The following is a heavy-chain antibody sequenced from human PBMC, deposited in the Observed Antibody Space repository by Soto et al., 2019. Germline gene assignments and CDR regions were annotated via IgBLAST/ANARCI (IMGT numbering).Heavy chain of an antibody. D-gene: IGHD4-17*01. CDR2: IRQDGSEK. CDR1: GFTFSSNW. V-gene: IGHV3-7*05. J-gene: IGHJ4*02. CDR3: ARDVDADFRTDFDY. Sequence: PGGSLRLSCVGSGFTFSSNWMTWVRQAPGKGLEWVGNIRQDGSEKKYAASARGRFTISRDNAENSVYLEMDSLRAEDTALYYCARDVDADFRTDFDYWGRGTLVTVSS.